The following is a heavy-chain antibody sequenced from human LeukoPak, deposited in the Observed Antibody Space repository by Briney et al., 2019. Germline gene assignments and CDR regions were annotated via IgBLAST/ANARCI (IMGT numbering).Heavy chain of an antibody. D-gene: IGHD6-13*01. CDR2: ISYDGSNK. CDR3: ANIETEGYSRQVHDAFDI. CDR1: GFTFSSYA. J-gene: IGHJ3*02. V-gene: IGHV3-30*01. Sequence: GGSLRLSCAASGFTFSSYAMHWVRQAPGKGLEWVAVISYDGSNKYYADSVKGRFTISRDNSKNTLYLQMNSLRAEDTAVYYCANIETEGYSRQVHDAFDIWGQGTMVTVSS.